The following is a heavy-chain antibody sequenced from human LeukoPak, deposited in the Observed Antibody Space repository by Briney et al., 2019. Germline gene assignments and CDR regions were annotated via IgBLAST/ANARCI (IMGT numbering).Heavy chain of an antibody. CDR1: GGSFSGYY. J-gene: IGHJ5*02. Sequence: SETLSLSCAVYGGSFSGYYWSWIRQPPGKGLEWIGEINHSGSTNYNPSLKSRVTISVDTSKNQFSLKLSSVTAADTAVYYCARHLSSWITYNWFDPWGQGTLVTVSS. V-gene: IGHV4-34*01. CDR3: ARHLSSWITYNWFDP. D-gene: IGHD6-13*01. CDR2: INHSGST.